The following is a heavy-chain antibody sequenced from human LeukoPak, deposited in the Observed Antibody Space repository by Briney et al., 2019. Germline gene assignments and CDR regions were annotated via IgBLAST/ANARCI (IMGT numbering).Heavy chain of an antibody. CDR2: ISSSSSYI. V-gene: IGHV3-21*01. Sequence: PGGSLRLSCAASGFTFSSYSMNWVRQAPGKGLEWVSSISSSSSYIYYADSVKGRFTISRDNAKNSLYLQMNSLSAEDTAVYYCARGHQPRFDPWGQGTLVTVSS. J-gene: IGHJ5*02. CDR3: ARGHQPRFDP. D-gene: IGHD2-2*01. CDR1: GFTFSSYS.